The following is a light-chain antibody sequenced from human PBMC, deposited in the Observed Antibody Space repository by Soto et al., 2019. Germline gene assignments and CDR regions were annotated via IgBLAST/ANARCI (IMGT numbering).Light chain of an antibody. CDR2: WAS. CDR1: QSVLYSSNHKNY. V-gene: IGKV4-1*01. Sequence: DIVMTQSLESLAVSLGGRATVNCKSSQSVLYSSNHKNYLAWYQQKPGQPPKMIIYWASTRESGVPDRFSGSGSGTNFTLTISSLQAEDVAVYYCQQYYNSRLSFGGGTKVEI. CDR3: QQYYNSRLS. J-gene: IGKJ4*01.